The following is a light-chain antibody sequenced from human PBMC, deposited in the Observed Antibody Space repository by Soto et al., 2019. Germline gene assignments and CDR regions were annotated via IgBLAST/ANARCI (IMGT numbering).Light chain of an antibody. J-gene: IGKJ4*01. CDR1: QSVSSNY. Sequence: ETVLTQSPGTLSLSPGERATLSCRASQSVSSNYLAWYQQKPGQAPRLLIYGASSRAAGIPDRFSASGSGTDFSLTISRLEPEDFAVYYCQQYGTSLGITFGGGTKVEIK. CDR3: QQYGTSLGIT. V-gene: IGKV3-20*01. CDR2: GAS.